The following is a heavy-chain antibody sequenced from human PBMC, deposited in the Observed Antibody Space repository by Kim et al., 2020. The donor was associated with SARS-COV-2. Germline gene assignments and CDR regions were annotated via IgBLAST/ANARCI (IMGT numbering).Heavy chain of an antibody. CDR3: AKDLSSIAAAYFDY. CDR1: GFTFDDYA. D-gene: IGHD6-13*01. Sequence: GGSLRLSCAASGFTFDDYAMHWVRQAPGKGLEWVSGISWNSGSIGYADSVKGRFTISRDNAKNSLYLQMNSLRAEDTALYYCAKDLSSIAAAYFDYWGQGTLVTVSS. V-gene: IGHV3-9*01. J-gene: IGHJ4*02. CDR2: ISWNSGSI.